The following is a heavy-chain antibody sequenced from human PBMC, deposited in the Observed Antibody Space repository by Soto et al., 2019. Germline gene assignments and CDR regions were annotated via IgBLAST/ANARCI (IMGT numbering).Heavy chain of an antibody. D-gene: IGHD1-26*01. Sequence: GGSLRSSFAASGVTVSSYEMHWVRQAPGKVLELVSYIGGSGVTTYYAYSVKGRFTISRDNCNNSLYLQLNSLRAEDTAVYYCAGDLPWDLLVHWGQGTLVTISS. CDR1: GVTVSSYE. CDR3: AGDLPWDLLVH. J-gene: IGHJ4*02. V-gene: IGHV3-48*03. CDR2: IGGSGVTT.